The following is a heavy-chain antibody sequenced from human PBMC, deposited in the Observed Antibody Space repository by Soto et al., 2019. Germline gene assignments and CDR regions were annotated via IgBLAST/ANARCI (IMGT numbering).Heavy chain of an antibody. V-gene: IGHV3-15*01. Sequence: GGSLRLSCRTPGFTFTNAWMNWVRLTAGNGLEWVGRNKSKSDGETAEFAAPVKSRFIISKDDSTDTLYLEMNNLTSEDSAVYYCTTIVLVPFDHWGQGVLVTVSS. CDR2: NKSKSDGETA. CDR1: GFTFTNAW. D-gene: IGHD3-22*01. J-gene: IGHJ4*02. CDR3: TTIVLVPFDH.